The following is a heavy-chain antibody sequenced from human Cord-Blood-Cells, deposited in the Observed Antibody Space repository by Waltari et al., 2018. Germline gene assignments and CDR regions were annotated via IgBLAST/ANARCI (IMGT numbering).Heavy chain of an antibody. J-gene: IGHJ3*02. CDR3: TTDRIAAADAFDI. Sequence: EVQLVESGRGLVKPGGSLRLSCAASGFTFSTACMSWVRQAPGKGLEWVGRIKSKTDGGTTDYAAPVKGRFTISRDESKNTLYLQMNSLKTEDTAVYYCTTDRIAAADAFDIWGQGTMVTVSS. D-gene: IGHD6-13*01. CDR2: IKSKTDGGTT. CDR1: GFTFSTAC. V-gene: IGHV3-15*01.